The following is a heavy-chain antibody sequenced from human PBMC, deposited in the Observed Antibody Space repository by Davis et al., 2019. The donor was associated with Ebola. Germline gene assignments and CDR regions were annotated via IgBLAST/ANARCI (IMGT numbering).Heavy chain of an antibody. CDR2: INAGNGDT. Sequence: ASVKVSCKASGYTFTGYYMHCVRQAPGQGLEWMGWINAGNGDTKYSQKFQGRVTITRDTSASTAYMELSSLRSEDTAVYYCARGAAAEGKNWFDPWGQGTLVTVSS. J-gene: IGHJ5*02. V-gene: IGHV1-3*01. D-gene: IGHD6-13*01. CDR1: GYTFTGYY. CDR3: ARGAAAEGKNWFDP.